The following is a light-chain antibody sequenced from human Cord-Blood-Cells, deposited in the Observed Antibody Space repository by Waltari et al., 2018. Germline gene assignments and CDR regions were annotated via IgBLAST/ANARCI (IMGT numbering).Light chain of an antibody. CDR1: GSHIGAGYD. J-gene: IGLJ1*01. V-gene: IGLV1-40*01. Sequence: QSVLTQPPSVSGAPGQRVTISCTGSGSHIGAGYDVHWYQQLPGTAPKLLIYGNGNRPSGVPDRFSGSKSGTSASLAITGLQAEDEADYYCQSYDSSLSGYVFGTGTKVTVL. CDR2: GNG. CDR3: QSYDSSLSGYV.